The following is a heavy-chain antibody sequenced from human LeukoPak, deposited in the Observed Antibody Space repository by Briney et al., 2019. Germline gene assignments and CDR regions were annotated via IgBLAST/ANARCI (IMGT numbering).Heavy chain of an antibody. D-gene: IGHD4-17*01. V-gene: IGHV3-23*01. J-gene: IGHJ4*02. CDR2: ISDTGRST. CDR3: AKVLRGLAYYGDYRD. CDR1: GFTFSSYA. Sequence: GGSLRLSCAASGFTFSSYAMRWVRQAPGKGLEWVSGISDTGRSTYYADSVKGRFTISRSNSKNTLYLQMNSLRDEDTAVYYCAKVLRGLAYYGDYRDWGQGTLVTVSS.